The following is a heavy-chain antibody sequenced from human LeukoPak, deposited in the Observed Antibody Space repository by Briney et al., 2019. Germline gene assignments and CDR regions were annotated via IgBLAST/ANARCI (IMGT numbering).Heavy chain of an antibody. D-gene: IGHD3-10*01. J-gene: IGHJ3*02. CDR3: ARDYYGSGTDAFDI. V-gene: IGHV1-2*02. CDR1: GYTFTDYY. Sequence: ASVTVSCKASGYTFTDYYMHWVRQAPGQGLEWMGWINPNSGGTNYAQKFQGRVTMTRDTSISTAYMELSRLRSDDTAVYYCARDYYGSGTDAFDIWGQGTMVTVS. CDR2: INPNSGGT.